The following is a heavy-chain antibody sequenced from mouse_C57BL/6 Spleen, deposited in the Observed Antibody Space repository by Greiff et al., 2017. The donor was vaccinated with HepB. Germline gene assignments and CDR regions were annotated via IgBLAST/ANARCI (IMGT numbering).Heavy chain of an antibody. CDR2: IRSKSNNYAT. CDR1: GFSFNTYA. V-gene: IGHV10-1*01. J-gene: IGHJ2*01. CDR3: VGQPANWDGAYVDY. Sequence: EVMLVESGGGLVQPKGSLKLSCAASGFSFNTYAMNWVRQAPGKGLEWVARIRSKSNNYATYYADSVKDRFTISRDDSESMLYLQMNNLKTEDTAMYYCVGQPANWDGAYVDYWGEGTTLTVSS. D-gene: IGHD4-1*01.